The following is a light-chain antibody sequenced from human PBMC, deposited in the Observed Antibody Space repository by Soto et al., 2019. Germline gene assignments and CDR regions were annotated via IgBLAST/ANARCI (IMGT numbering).Light chain of an antibody. V-gene: IGKV3-15*01. CDR3: QQYDKWPRT. CDR2: GAS. CDR1: QSVSRK. Sequence: LITQSPATLSVSPGERATLSCRASQSVSRKLAWYQQTRGQAPRLLIYGASTRATGVPARFSGSGSGTELTINISNLQSEDCEVYQGQQYDKWPRTFGQGTKVDIK. J-gene: IGKJ1*01.